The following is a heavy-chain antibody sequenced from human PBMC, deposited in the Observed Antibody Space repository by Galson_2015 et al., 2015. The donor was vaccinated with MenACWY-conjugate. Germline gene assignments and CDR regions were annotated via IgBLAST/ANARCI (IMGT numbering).Heavy chain of an antibody. Sequence: CLRLCCAASGFSFSYAWMSRARPAGGKGPGWVARIKSKTDGEKTDYAAPVIGRFSISRDDLRNTLYLQMNGLKSDDSAVYYCTTDRISGVGRPYWDNGGQGTLVTVSS. CDR2: IKSKTDGEKT. CDR3: TTDRISGVGRPYWDN. D-gene: IGHD1/OR15-1a*01. CDR1: GFSFSYAW. J-gene: IGHJ1*01. V-gene: IGHV3-15*01.